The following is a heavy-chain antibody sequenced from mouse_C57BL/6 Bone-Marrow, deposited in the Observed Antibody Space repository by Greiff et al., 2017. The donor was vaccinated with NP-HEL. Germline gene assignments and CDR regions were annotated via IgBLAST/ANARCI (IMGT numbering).Heavy chain of an antibody. J-gene: IGHJ1*03. CDR1: GYTFTDYY. CDR2: IYPGSGNT. Sequence: VQLQQSGAELVRPGASVKLSCKASGYTFTDYYINWVKQRPGQGLEWIARIYPGSGNTYYNEKFKGKATLTAEKSSSTAYMQLSSLTSEDSAVYFCAWVWSHGGYFDVWGTGTTVTVSS. D-gene: IGHD6-2*01. CDR3: AWVWSHGGYFDV. V-gene: IGHV1-76*01.